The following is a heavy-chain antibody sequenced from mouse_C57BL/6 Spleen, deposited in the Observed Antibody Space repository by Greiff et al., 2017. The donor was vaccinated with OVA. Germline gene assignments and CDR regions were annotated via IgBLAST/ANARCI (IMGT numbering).Heavy chain of an antibody. V-gene: IGHV1-55*01. CDR1: GYTFTSYW. D-gene: IGHD1-1*01. J-gene: IGHJ1*03. CDR2: IYPGSGST. Sequence: QVQLQQPGAELVKPGASVKMSCKASGYTFTSYWITWVKQRPGQGLEWIGDIYPGSGSTNYNEKFKSKATLTVDTSSSTAYMQLSSLTSEDSAVYYCARGVYYYGSRHWDFEVWGTGTTVTVSS. CDR3: ARGVYYYGSRHWDFEV.